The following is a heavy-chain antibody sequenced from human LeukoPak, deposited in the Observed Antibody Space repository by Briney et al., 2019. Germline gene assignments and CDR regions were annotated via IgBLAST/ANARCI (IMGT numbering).Heavy chain of an antibody. CDR3: ARVLRYFDWLLPFDY. CDR2: IKQDGSEK. CDR1: GFMFSKYW. Sequence: GGSLRLSCAGSGFMFSKYWMTWVRQAPGKGLEWVANIKQDGSEKYYVDSVKGRFTISRDNAKNSLYLQMNSLRAEDTAVYYCARVLRYFDWLLPFDYWGQGALVTVSS. V-gene: IGHV3-7*01. D-gene: IGHD3-9*01. J-gene: IGHJ4*02.